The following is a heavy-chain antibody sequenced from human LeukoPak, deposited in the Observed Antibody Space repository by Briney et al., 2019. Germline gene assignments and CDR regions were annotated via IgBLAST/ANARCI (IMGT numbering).Heavy chain of an antibody. CDR3: AGLFGVGEKDHYYYGMDV. CDR1: GFTFDDYA. V-gene: IGHV3-9*01. CDR2: ISWNSGSI. D-gene: IGHD3-10*01. J-gene: IGHJ6*02. Sequence: GGSLRLSCAASGFTFDDYAMHWVRQAPGKGLEWVSGISWNSGSIGYADFVKGRFTISRDNAKNSLYLQMNSLRAEDTALYYCAGLFGVGEKDHYYYGMDVWGQGTTVTVSS.